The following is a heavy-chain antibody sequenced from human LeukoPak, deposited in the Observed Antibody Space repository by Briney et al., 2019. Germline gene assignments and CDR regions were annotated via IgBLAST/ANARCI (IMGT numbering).Heavy chain of an antibody. V-gene: IGHV3-7*01. D-gene: IGHD3-10*01. CDR2: IKQDGSEK. CDR3: AREWDGSGSYSGY. J-gene: IGHJ4*02. Sequence: GGSLRLSCAASGFTFSSYWMSWVRQAPGRGPEWVANIKQDGSEKYYVDSMKGRFTISRDNAKNSLYLQMNSLRAEDTAVYYCAREWDGSGSYSGYWGQGTLVTVSS. CDR1: GFTFSSYW.